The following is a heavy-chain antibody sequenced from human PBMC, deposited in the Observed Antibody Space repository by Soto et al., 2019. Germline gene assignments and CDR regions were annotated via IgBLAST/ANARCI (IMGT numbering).Heavy chain of an antibody. D-gene: IGHD6-19*01. CDR3: ARDSLGIAVRGTGSSKNNWFDP. Sequence: SETLSLTCTVSGGSISGNYWTWIRQPPGKGLEWIGYIYYSGSTNYNPSLKSRVTISIDTSKNQFSLKLSSVTAADTAVYYCARDSLGIAVRGTGSSKNNWFDPWGQGPLVTVSS. CDR2: IYYSGST. CDR1: GGSISGNY. J-gene: IGHJ5*02. V-gene: IGHV4-59*12.